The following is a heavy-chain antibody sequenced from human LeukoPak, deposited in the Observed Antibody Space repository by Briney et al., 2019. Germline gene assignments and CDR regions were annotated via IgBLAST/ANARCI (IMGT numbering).Heavy chain of an antibody. CDR2: INHSGST. CDR1: GGSFSGYS. D-gene: IGHD6-13*01. V-gene: IGHV4-34*01. CDR3: ARGPRGIAAAGSDFDY. Sequence: SETLSLTCAVYGGSFSGYSWSWIRQPPGKGMEWIGEINHSGSTNYNPSLKSRVAISIDTSKNQFSLKVSSVTAADTAVYYCARGPRGIAAAGSDFDYWGQGTLVTVSS. J-gene: IGHJ4*02.